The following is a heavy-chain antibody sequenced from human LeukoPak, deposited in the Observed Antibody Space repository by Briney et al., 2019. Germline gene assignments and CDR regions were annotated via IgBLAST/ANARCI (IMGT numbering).Heavy chain of an antibody. CDR3: ARVGVGITVRKEPTYYFDY. CDR1: GFTFDDYG. Sequence: PGGSLRLSCAASGFTFDDYGMSWVRQAPGKGLEWVSGINWNGSSTGYADSVKGRFTISRDNAKNSLYLQMNSLRAEDTALYYCARVGVGITVRKEPTYYFDYWGQGTLVTVSS. D-gene: IGHD3-3*01. J-gene: IGHJ4*02. CDR2: INWNGSST. V-gene: IGHV3-20*04.